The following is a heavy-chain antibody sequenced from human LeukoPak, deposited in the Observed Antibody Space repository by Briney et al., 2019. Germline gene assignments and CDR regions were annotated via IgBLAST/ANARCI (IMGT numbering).Heavy chain of an antibody. CDR2: INPAGSST. Sequence: PGGSLRLSCAASGFTFSSDWMHWVRQAPEQGLVWVSRINPAGSSTNYADSVKGRFTISRDNAMNTLYLHLNSLRAEDTAVYYCARGVRGSYGTDLWGQGTLVTVSS. CDR1: GFTFSSDW. CDR3: ARGVRGSYGTDL. V-gene: IGHV3-74*01. J-gene: IGHJ5*02. D-gene: IGHD1-26*01.